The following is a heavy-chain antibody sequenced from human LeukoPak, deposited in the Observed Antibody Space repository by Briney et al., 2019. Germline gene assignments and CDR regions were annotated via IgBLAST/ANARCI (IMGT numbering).Heavy chain of an antibody. V-gene: IGHV4-30-4*08. Sequence: SETLSLTCTVSGGSITSGDYYWNWIRQPPGKGLEWIGYIYYRGSSYYSPSLKSRLTISVGTSKNQFSLNLSSVAAADTAVYYCASQRPILYGGNSQNAFDIWGQGTMVTVSS. J-gene: IGHJ3*02. CDR3: ASQRPILYGGNSQNAFDI. CDR1: GGSITSGDYY. D-gene: IGHD4-23*01. CDR2: IYYRGSS.